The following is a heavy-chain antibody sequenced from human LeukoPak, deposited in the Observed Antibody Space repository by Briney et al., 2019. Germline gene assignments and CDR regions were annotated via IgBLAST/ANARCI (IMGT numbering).Heavy chain of an antibody. D-gene: IGHD6-13*01. J-gene: IGHJ4*02. CDR3: ARVQNKAYSSSWYYFDY. CDR1: GGSFSGYF. V-gene: IGHV4-34*01. Sequence: PSETLSLTCAVYGGSFSGYFWSWIRQPPGKGLEWIGEINHSASTNYNPSLKSRVTISVDTSKNQFSLKLSSVTAADTAVYYCARVQNKAYSSSWYYFDYWGQGTLVTVSS. CDR2: INHSAST.